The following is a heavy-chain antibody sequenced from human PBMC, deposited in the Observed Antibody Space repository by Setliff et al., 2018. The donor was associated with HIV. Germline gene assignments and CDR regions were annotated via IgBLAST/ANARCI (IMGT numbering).Heavy chain of an antibody. CDR1: GFTFSTYA. J-gene: IGHJ4*02. Sequence: GGSLRLSCAVSGFTFSTYAMIWVRQAPGKGLEWVSLISDNGGSTYYADSVKGRFTISRDNSKNTLYLQMNSMRAEDTAVYFCAKGNGWYPYFDYWGRGTLVTVSS. V-gene: IGHV3-23*01. D-gene: IGHD6-19*01. CDR2: ISDNGGST. CDR3: AKGNGWYPYFDY.